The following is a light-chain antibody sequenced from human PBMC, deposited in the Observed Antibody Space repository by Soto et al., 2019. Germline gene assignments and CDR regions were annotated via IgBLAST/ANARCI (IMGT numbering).Light chain of an antibody. J-gene: IGLJ1*01. Sequence: QSALTQPASVSGSPGQSITISCTGTSSDVGGYNYVSWYQQHPGKAPKLMIYDVSNRPSGVSNRFSDSKSGNTASLTISGFQAEDEADYYCSSYTSSSTLYVFGAGTKLTVL. V-gene: IGLV2-14*01. CDR1: SSDVGGYNY. CDR2: DVS. CDR3: SSYTSSSTLYV.